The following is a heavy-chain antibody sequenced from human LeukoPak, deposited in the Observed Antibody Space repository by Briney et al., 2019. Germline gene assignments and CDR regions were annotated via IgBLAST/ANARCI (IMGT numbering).Heavy chain of an antibody. CDR3: ASLMVRGVTTEYFKH. Sequence: PGGSLRLSCAASGFTFSSYAMHWVRQAPGKGLEWVAVISKDGSNKYYADSVKGRFTISRDNSKNTLYLQMNSLRAEDTAVYYCASLMVRGVTTEYFKHWGQGTLVTVPS. CDR1: GFTFSSYA. J-gene: IGHJ1*01. D-gene: IGHD3-10*01. V-gene: IGHV3-30*04. CDR2: ISKDGSNK.